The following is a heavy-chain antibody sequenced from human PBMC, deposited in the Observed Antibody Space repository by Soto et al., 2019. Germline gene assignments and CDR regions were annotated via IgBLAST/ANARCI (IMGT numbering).Heavy chain of an antibody. CDR3: AREDSHFGMDV. CDR2: IYHTGST. CDR1: GGSISSGGYS. Sequence: QLQLQESGSGLVKPSQTLSLTCAVSGGSISSGGYSWSWIRQPPGKGLEWIGYIYHTGSTYYRPSLKSRVTISVDRSKNQFSLKRSYVTAADTAVYYCAREDSHFGMDVWGQGTPVTVSS. V-gene: IGHV4-30-2*01. D-gene: IGHD4-4*01. J-gene: IGHJ6*02.